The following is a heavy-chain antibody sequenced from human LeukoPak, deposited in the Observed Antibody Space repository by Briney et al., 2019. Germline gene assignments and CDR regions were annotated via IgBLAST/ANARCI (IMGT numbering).Heavy chain of an antibody. CDR3: TKSDGYGLIRI. D-gene: IGHD3-10*01. J-gene: IGHJ3*02. Sequence: SETLSLTCSVSGDSIIGYYWGWIRQPPGKGLEWIGNVYYTGNTYYNSSLKSRVTISLDTSKNQFSLKVISMTAADTAAYYCTKSDGYGLIRICGRGTMVTVSS. CDR2: VYYTGNT. V-gene: IGHV4-39*07. CDR1: GDSIIGYY.